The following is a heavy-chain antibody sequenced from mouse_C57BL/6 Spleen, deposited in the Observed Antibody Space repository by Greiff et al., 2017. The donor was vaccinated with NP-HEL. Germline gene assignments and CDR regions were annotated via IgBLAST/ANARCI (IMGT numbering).Heavy chain of an antibody. J-gene: IGHJ2*01. V-gene: IGHV3-6*01. Sequence: DVKLQESGPGLVKPSQSLSLTCSVTGYSITSGYYWNWIRQFPGNKLEWMGYISYDGSNNYNPSLKNRISITRDTSKNQFFLKLNSVTTEDTATYYCAREGYDGYYYWGQGTTLTVSS. CDR3: AREGYDGYYY. CDR1: GYSITSGYY. CDR2: ISYDGSN. D-gene: IGHD2-3*01.